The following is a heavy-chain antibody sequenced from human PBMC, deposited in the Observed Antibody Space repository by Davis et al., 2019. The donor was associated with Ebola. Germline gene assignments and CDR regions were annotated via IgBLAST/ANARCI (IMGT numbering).Heavy chain of an antibody. CDR2: IYPDDSDT. CDR1: GYRFTSYW. Sequence: GESLKISCKGSGYRFTSYWIGWVRQMPGKGLEWMGIIYPDDSDTRYSPSFQGQVTTSADESISTAYLQWSSLKASDTAMYYFARGTSLARNFDYWGQGTLVSVSS. CDR3: ARGTSLARNFDY. J-gene: IGHJ4*02. V-gene: IGHV5-51*01. D-gene: IGHD3-3*02.